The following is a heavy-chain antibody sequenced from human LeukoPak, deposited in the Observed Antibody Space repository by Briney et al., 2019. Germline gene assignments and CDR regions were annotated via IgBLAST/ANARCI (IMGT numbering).Heavy chain of an antibody. Sequence: PGGSLRLSCAASGFTFSSYAMSWVRQAPGKGLEWVSAISGSGGSTYYADSVKGRFTISRDNSKNTLYLQMNSPRAEDTAVYYCAKVPKYSSGLSYFDYWGQGTLVTVSS. CDR1: GFTFSSYA. D-gene: IGHD6-19*01. J-gene: IGHJ4*02. CDR2: ISGSGGST. CDR3: AKVPKYSSGLSYFDY. V-gene: IGHV3-23*01.